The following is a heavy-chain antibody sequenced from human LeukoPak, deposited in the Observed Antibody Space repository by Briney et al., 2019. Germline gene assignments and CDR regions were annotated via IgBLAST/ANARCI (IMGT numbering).Heavy chain of an antibody. CDR1: RFILNKYT. Sequence: HPRRSPRLSPAGPRFILNKYTTHWVRQPPGKGLERGSDIIWNSGSIEYADSVKGRFTISRDNAKNSLYLQMNSLRVEDTAFYYCAKDNRRHYTSGPNPYSLRWGEGALVTVSS. V-gene: IGHV3-9*01. CDR3: AKDNRRHYTSGPNPYSLR. J-gene: IGHJ4*02. D-gene: IGHD6-19*01. CDR2: IIWNSGSI.